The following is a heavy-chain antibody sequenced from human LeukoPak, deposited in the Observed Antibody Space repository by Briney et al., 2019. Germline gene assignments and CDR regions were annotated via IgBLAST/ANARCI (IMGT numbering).Heavy chain of an antibody. D-gene: IGHD2-15*01. CDR1: GFTLSSYA. J-gene: IGHJ4*02. Sequence: GGSLRLSCAASGFTLSSYAMSWVRQGPGKGLEWVSAISVSGNTYHADSVKGRFTINKNTLYLQMNSLRAEDAAVYYCAKAPVTTCSGAYCYPFDYWGQGTLVTVSS. CDR3: AKAPVTTCSGAYCYPFDY. V-gene: IGHV3-23*01. CDR2: ISVSGNT.